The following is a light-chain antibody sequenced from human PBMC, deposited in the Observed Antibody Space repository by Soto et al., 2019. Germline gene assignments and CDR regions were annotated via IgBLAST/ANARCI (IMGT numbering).Light chain of an antibody. CDR3: QQYNNWPIT. Sequence: EIVITQSPATLSVSPGERATLSCRASQRVSSDVAWYQQKPGQAPRILIYGASTRDTGIPARFSGSGSGTEFTLTITSLQSEDFEVYYCQQYNNWPITFGQGTRLEIK. V-gene: IGKV3-15*01. CDR1: QRVSSD. J-gene: IGKJ5*01. CDR2: GAS.